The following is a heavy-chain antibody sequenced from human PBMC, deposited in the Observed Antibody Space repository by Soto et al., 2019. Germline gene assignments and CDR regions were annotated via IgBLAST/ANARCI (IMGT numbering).Heavy chain of an antibody. J-gene: IGHJ6*03. CDR3: ARYKIVRYSPLDYYYYMDV. Sequence: SETLSLTCTVSGGSISSYYWSWIRQPPGKGLEWIGYIYYSGSTNYNPSLKSRVTISVDTSKNQFSLKLSSVTAADTAVYYCARYKIVRYSPLDYYYYMDVWGKGTTVTVSS. V-gene: IGHV4-59*01. D-gene: IGHD3-22*01. CDR2: IYYSGST. CDR1: GGSISSYY.